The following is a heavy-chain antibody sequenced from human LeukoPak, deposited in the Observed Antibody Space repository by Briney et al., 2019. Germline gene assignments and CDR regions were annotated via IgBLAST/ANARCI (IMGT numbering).Heavy chain of an antibody. CDR2: IYYSGST. J-gene: IGHJ4*02. Sequence: SETLSLTCTVSGGSISSSSYYWGWIRQPPGKGLEWIGSIYYSGSTYYNPSLKSRVTISVDTSKNQFSLKLSSVTAADTAVYYCARGKKVARGSGSYYYYWGQGTLVTVSS. D-gene: IGHD3-10*01. V-gene: IGHV4-39*07. CDR3: ARGKKVARGSGSYYYY. CDR1: GGSISSSSYY.